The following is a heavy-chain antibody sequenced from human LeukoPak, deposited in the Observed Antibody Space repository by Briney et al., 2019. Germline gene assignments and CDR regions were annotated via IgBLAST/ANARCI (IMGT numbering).Heavy chain of an antibody. Sequence: GGSLRLSCAASGFSVRTTYMSWVRQAPGKGLEWASSISSSSSYIYYADSVRGRFTISRDNAKNSLYLQMNSLRAEDTAVYYCARQQWLDGAYYFDYWGQGTLVTVSS. CDR2: ISSSSSYI. J-gene: IGHJ4*02. V-gene: IGHV3-21*01. CDR3: ARQQWLDGAYYFDY. D-gene: IGHD6-19*01. CDR1: GFSVRTTY.